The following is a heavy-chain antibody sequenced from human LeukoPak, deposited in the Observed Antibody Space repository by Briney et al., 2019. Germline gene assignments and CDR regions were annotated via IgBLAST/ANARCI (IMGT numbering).Heavy chain of an antibody. Sequence: KSSETLSRTCTVSGGSISSSSYYWGWIRQPPGKGLEWIGSIYYSGSTYYNPSLKSRVTISVDTSKNQFSLKLSSVTAADTAVYYCAGSIAVAGTVGYWGQGTLVTVSS. CDR3: AGSIAVAGTVGY. J-gene: IGHJ4*02. V-gene: IGHV4-39*07. D-gene: IGHD6-19*01. CDR2: IYYSGST. CDR1: GGSISSSSYY.